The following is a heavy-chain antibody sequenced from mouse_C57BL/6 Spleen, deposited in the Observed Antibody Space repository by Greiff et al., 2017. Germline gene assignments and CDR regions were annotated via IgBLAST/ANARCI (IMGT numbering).Heavy chain of an antibody. J-gene: IGHJ3*01. CDR2: FHPYNDDT. Sequence: QVQLQQSGAELVKPGASVKMSCKASGYTFTTYPIEWIKQNHGTNLEWIGNFHPYNDDTKYNEKFKGKATLTVEKSSSTVYLELSRLTTDASAVYYCAIYDYGGIAYWGQGTLVTVSA. D-gene: IGHD2-4*01. V-gene: IGHV1-47*01. CDR3: AIYDYGGIAY. CDR1: GYTFTTYP.